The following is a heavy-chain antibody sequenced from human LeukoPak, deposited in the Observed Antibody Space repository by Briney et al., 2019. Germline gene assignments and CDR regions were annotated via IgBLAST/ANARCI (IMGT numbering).Heavy chain of an antibody. D-gene: IGHD2-2*01. J-gene: IGHJ4*02. CDR2: ISGSGGST. CDR3: ATDCSSTSCFDY. V-gene: IGHV3-23*01. CDR1: GFTFSSYA. Sequence: GGSLRLSCAASGFTFSSYAMSWVRQAPGKGLEWVSAISGSGGSTYYADSVTGRFTISRDNSKNTLYLQMNSLRAEDTAVYYCATDCSSTSCFDYWGQGTLVTVSS.